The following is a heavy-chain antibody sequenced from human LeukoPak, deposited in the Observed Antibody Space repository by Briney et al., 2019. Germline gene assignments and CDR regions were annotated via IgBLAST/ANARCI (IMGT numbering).Heavy chain of an antibody. J-gene: IGHJ3*02. D-gene: IGHD1-14*01. CDR1: RFGFPCYW. CDR2: IDSGDSYT. V-gene: IGHV5-10-1*01. Sequence: GVALQCYSQGSRFGFPCYWITWARPVTGKGMGWMGRIDSGDSYTNYSTSSQGHVTISADKSISTAYLHCSRLTASDTARQYCMRQNRWAVVDIWGPGTMGSVSS. CDR3: MRQNRWAVVDI.